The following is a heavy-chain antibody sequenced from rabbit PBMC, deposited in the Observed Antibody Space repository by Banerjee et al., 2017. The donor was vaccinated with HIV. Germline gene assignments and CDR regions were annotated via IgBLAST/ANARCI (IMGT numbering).Heavy chain of an antibody. CDR1: GFTLSSYY. V-gene: IGHV1S45*01. Sequence: QEQLVESGGDLVKPEGSLTLTCTASGFTLSSYYMCWVRQAPGKGLEWIACIYAGNSGSTYYASWVNGRFTISKTSSTTVTLQMTSLTAADTASYFCARDLAGVIGWNFNLWGPGTLVTVS. CDR3: ARDLAGVIGWNFNL. D-gene: IGHD4-1*01. CDR2: IYAGNSGST. J-gene: IGHJ4*01.